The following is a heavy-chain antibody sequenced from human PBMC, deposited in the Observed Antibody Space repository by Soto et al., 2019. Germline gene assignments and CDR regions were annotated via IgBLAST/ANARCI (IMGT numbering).Heavy chain of an antibody. Sequence: EVQLVETGGGLIQPGGSLRLSCAASGFTVSSNYMSWVRQAPGKGLEWVSVIYSGGSTYYADSVKGRFTISRDNSKNTRYLQMNSLRAEDTAVYYCARDSATMPFDYWGQGTLVTVSS. CDR2: IYSGGST. V-gene: IGHV3-53*02. D-gene: IGHD5-12*01. CDR1: GFTVSSNY. CDR3: ARDSATMPFDY. J-gene: IGHJ4*02.